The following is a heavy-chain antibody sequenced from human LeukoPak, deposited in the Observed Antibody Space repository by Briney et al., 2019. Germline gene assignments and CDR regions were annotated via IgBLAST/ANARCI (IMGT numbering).Heavy chain of an antibody. V-gene: IGHV4-31*03. CDR1: GGSISSGGYY. D-gene: IGHD6-13*01. CDR2: IYYSGST. CDR3: ARDGSNEGSSWIEYFQH. J-gene: IGHJ1*01. Sequence: SQTLSLTCTVSGGSISSGGYYWSWIRQHPGKGLEWIGYIYYSGSTYYNPSLKSRVTISVDTSKNQFSLKLSSVTAADTAAYYCARDGSNEGSSWIEYFQHWGQGTLVTVSS.